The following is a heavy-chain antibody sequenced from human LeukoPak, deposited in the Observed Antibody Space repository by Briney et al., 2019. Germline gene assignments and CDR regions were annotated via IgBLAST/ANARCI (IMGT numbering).Heavy chain of an antibody. D-gene: IGHD3-3*01. V-gene: IGHV4-39*01. CDR2: IYYSGST. CDR3: ARWSGFLYNWFDP. Sequence: SETLSLTCTVSGASISSSSYYWGWIRQPPGKGLEWIGSIYYSGSTHYNPSLKSRVTISVVTSNNQFPLKLSSVTAADTAVYYCARWSGFLYNWFDPWGQGTLVTVSS. CDR1: GASISSSSYY. J-gene: IGHJ5*02.